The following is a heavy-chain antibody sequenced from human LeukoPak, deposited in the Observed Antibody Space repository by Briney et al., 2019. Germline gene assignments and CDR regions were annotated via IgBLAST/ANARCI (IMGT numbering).Heavy chain of an antibody. CDR2: INAGNGNT. J-gene: IGHJ5*02. Sequence: GASVKVSCKASGYTFTGYAMHWVRQAPGQRLEWMGWINAGNGNTKYSQKFQGRVTITRDTSASTAYMELSSLRSEDTAVYYCARDREGTPFDPWGQGTLVTVSS. D-gene: IGHD1-26*01. CDR3: ARDREGTPFDP. V-gene: IGHV1-3*01. CDR1: GYTFTGYA.